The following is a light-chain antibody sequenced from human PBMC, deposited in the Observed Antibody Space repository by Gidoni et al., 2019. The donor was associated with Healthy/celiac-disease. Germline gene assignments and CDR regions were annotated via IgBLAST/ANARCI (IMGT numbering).Light chain of an antibody. Sequence: DIQLTPSPSFLSASVGDRVTITCRASQGISSYLAWYQQKPGKAPKLLIYAASTLQSGVPSRFSGSGSGTEFTLTISRLQTEDFATYYCQQLNSYPRTFXXXTKVEIK. V-gene: IGKV1-9*01. CDR1: QGISSY. CDR2: AAS. CDR3: QQLNSYPRT. J-gene: IGKJ1*01.